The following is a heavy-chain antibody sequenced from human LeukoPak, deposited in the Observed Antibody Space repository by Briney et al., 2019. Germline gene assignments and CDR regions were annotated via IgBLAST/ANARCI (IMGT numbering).Heavy chain of an antibody. J-gene: IGHJ4*02. CDR3: ARALRFLEWLYYGSDY. CDR1: GYTYSTSA. D-gene: IGHD3-3*01. V-gene: IGHV1-18*01. Sequence: ASVKVSCKASGYTYSTSAITWVRHAPGQGLEWMGWISAYNGNTNYAQKLQGRVTMTTDTSTSTAYMELRSLRSDDTAVYYCARALRFLEWLYYGSDYWGQGTLVTVSS. CDR2: ISAYNGNT.